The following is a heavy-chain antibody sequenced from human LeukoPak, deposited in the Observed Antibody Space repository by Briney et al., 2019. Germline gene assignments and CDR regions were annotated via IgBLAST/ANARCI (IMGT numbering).Heavy chain of an antibody. CDR1: GFTVSSNY. D-gene: IGHD3-22*01. Sequence: PGGSLRLSCAASGFTVSSNYMSWVRQAPGKGLEWVSVIYSGGSTYYADSVKGRFTISRDNSKNTLYLQMNSLRAEDTAVYYCARDKGYYDSSGYYPAGWFDPWGQGTLVTVSS. CDR2: IYSGGST. V-gene: IGHV3-66*01. CDR3: ARDKGYYDSSGYYPAGWFDP. J-gene: IGHJ5*02.